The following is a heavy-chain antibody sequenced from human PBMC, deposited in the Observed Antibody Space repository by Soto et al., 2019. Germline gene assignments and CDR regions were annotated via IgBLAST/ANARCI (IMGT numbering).Heavy chain of an antibody. CDR1: GGTFSSYA. CDR2: IIPIFGTA. J-gene: IGHJ4*02. D-gene: IGHD3-9*01. Sequence: QVQLVQSGAEVKKPGSSVTVSCKASGGTFSSYAISWVRQAPGQGLEWMGGIIPIFGTANYAQKFQGRVTITADEYTSKDYMELSSLSSEDTAVYYCARGPGYYDILTGYFLLDYFDYWGQGTLVTVSS. V-gene: IGHV1-69*01. CDR3: ARGPGYYDILTGYFLLDYFDY.